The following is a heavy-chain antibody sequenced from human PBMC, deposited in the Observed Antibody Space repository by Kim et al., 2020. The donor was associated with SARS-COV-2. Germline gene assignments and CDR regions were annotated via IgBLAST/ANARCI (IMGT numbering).Heavy chain of an antibody. CDR1: GGSISSYY. CDR2: IYYSGST. V-gene: IGHV4-59*08. CDR3: ARGAYCSGGSCFFFGEAAFDI. Sequence: SETLSLTCTVSGGSISSYYWSWIRQPPGKGLEWIGYIYYSGSTNYNPSLKSRVTISVDTSKNQFSLKLSSVTAADTAVYYCARGAYCSGGSCFFFGEAAFDIWGQGTMVTVSS. D-gene: IGHD2-15*01. J-gene: IGHJ3*02.